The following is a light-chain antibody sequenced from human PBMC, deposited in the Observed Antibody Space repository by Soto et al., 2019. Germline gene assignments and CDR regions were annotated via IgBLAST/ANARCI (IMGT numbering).Light chain of an antibody. V-gene: IGKV3-11*01. J-gene: IGKJ4*01. CDR3: QQRSNWPLT. CDR1: QTINTH. Sequence: EIVLTQSPATLSSSPGERVTLSCRASQTINTHLAWYQERPGQAPRLLIYDASDGATGVPARFSGSGSGTAFTLTISGXGPDDFALYYCQQRSNWPLTFGGGTKVDIK. CDR2: DAS.